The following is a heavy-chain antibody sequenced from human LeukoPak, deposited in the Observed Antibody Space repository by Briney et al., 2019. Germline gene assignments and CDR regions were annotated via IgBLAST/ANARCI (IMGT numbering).Heavy chain of an antibody. J-gene: IGHJ6*03. V-gene: IGHV3-21*04. D-gene: IGHD3-10*01. Sequence: GGSLRLSCAASGFTFSNYSMNWVRQAPGKGLEWVSSISSSSSYIYYADSVKGRFTISRDNAKNSLYLQMNSLRAEDTAVYYCAGTMVRGVPYYYYMDVWGKGTTVTVSS. CDR1: GFTFSNYS. CDR2: ISSSSSYI. CDR3: AGTMVRGVPYYYYMDV.